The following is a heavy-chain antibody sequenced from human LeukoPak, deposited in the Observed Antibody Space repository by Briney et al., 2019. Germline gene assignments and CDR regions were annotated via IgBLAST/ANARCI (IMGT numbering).Heavy chain of an antibody. CDR1: GHTFTGYY. V-gene: IGHV1-2*02. CDR2: INPNSGGT. Sequence: ASVKVSCKASGHTFTGYYMHWVRQAPGQGLEWMGWINPNSGGTNYAQKFQGRVTMTRDTSISTAYMELSRLRSDDTAVYYCARGYYDFWSGSTNPTNYWGQGTLVTVSS. J-gene: IGHJ4*02. D-gene: IGHD3-3*01. CDR3: ARGYYDFWSGSTNPTNY.